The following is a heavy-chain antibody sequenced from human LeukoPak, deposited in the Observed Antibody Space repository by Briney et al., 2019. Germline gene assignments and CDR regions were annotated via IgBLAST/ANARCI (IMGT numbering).Heavy chain of an antibody. Sequence: GGSLRLSCTASGFTISTYWMSWVRQAPGKGLEWVANINQDGSKKYYVDSVKGRFTISRDNVKNSVYLQMNSLRAEDTAVYSCARAVAAADSYWRRGTLVTVSS. CDR2: INQDGSKK. D-gene: IGHD6-13*01. J-gene: IGHJ4*02. CDR1: GFTISTYW. CDR3: ARAVAAADSY. V-gene: IGHV3-7*04.